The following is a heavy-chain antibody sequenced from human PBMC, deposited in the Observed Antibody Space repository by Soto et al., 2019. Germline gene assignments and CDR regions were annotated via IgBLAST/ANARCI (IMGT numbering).Heavy chain of an antibody. Sequence: PSQTLSLTCSVSGASISSTSYYWCWIRQPPGKGLEWIGYIYYSGSIDYNPSLKSRVTMSVDTSKNQFSLKLSSVTAADTAVYYCARVSSGIPMTTFDYWGQGTMVTVSS. CDR3: ARVSSGIPMTTFDY. CDR1: GASISSTSYY. J-gene: IGHJ4*02. CDR2: IYYSGSI. D-gene: IGHD4-17*01. V-gene: IGHV4-39*07.